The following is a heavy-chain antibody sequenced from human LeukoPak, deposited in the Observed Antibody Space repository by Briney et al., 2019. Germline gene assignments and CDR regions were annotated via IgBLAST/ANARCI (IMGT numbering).Heavy chain of an antibody. D-gene: IGHD3-10*01. CDR1: AFSFSSYA. CDR2: ISGSGSST. J-gene: IGHJ4*02. V-gene: IGHV3-23*01. CDR3: AKEYGSGSNPIDY. Sequence: PGGSLRLSCAPSAFSFSSYAMSWVRQAPGKGREWVSAISGSGSSTYYADSVKGRFTISRDNSKTTLFLQMNSLRAEDTAVYYCAKEYGSGSNPIDYWGQGTLVTVSS.